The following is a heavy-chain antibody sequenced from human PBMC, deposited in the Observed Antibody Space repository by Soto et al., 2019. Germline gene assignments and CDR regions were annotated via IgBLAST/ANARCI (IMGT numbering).Heavy chain of an antibody. CDR1: GFTFSSYA. Sequence: GGSLRLSCAASGFTFSSYAMSWVRQAPGKGLEWVSAISGSGGSTYYADSVKGRFTISRDNSKNTLYLQMNSLRAEDTAVYYCAKDLGQWELPYIDYWGQGTLVTVSS. CDR3: AKDLGQWELPYIDY. V-gene: IGHV3-23*01. D-gene: IGHD1-26*01. CDR2: ISGSGGST. J-gene: IGHJ4*02.